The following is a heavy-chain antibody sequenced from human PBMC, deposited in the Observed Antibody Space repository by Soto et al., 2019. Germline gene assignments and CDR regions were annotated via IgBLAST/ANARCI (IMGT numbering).Heavy chain of an antibody. CDR2: MYYSGST. V-gene: IGHV4-61*01. D-gene: IGHD3-3*01. Sequence: SETLSLTCTVSGGSVSSGSYYWSWIRQPPGKGLEWIGYMYYSGSTNYNPSLKSRVTISLDTSKNQFSLKLSSVTAADTAVYFCARTRDFWSGNDAFEIWGQGTMVTVSS. CDR3: ARTRDFWSGNDAFEI. J-gene: IGHJ3*02. CDR1: GGSVSSGSYY.